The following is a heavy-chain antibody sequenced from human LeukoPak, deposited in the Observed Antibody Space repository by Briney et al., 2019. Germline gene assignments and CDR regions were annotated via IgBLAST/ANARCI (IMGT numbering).Heavy chain of an antibody. CDR3: AKSVVVATTRLGPFDT. Sequence: SETLSLTCSVSGGSISSYYWSWIRQPPGKGLEWIGYIYYSGSTNYNPSLKSRVTISVDTSKNQFSLKLSSVTAADMAVYYCAKSVVVATTRLGPFDTWGQGTMVIVSS. V-gene: IGHV4-59*08. J-gene: IGHJ3*02. CDR1: GGSISSYY. D-gene: IGHD3-22*01. CDR2: IYYSGST.